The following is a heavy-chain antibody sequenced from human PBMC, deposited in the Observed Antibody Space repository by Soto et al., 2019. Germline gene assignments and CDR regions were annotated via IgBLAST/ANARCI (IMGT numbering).Heavy chain of an antibody. CDR1: GGSFNTYY. CDR2: INHSRST. D-gene: IGHD1-26*01. CDR3: ARGWRRIGGLSQYYYGMDV. J-gene: IGHJ6*02. V-gene: IGHV4-34*01. Sequence: QVQLQQWGAGLLKSSETLSITCAVYGGSFNTYYWTWVRQPPGKGLEWIGDINHSRSTNYNPSLKSSVTISIDTSQNQFSLKLSSVTAEDTAVYYCARGWRRIGGLSQYYYGMDVWGQGTTVTVSS.